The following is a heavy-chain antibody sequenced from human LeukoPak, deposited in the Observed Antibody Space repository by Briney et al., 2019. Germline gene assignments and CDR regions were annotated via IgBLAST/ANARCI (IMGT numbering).Heavy chain of an antibody. D-gene: IGHD6-19*01. J-gene: IGHJ2*01. Sequence: KPSETLSLTCIVSGGSISSSTYYWGWIRQPPGKGLEWIGSVYYSGSTYYNPSLKSRVTISGDTSKNQFSLKLSSVTAADTAVYYCARGRYPMRAQWLVGPTGYFHLWGRGTLVTVSS. CDR2: VYYSGST. CDR3: ARGRYPMRAQWLVGPTGYFHL. V-gene: IGHV4-39*01. CDR1: GGSISSSTYY.